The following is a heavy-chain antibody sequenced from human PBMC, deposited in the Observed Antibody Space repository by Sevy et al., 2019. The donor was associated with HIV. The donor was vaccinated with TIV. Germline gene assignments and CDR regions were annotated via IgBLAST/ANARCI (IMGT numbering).Heavy chain of an antibody. D-gene: IGHD6-19*01. V-gene: IGHV3-7*01. CDR1: GFTFSSYW. CDR3: ARDRGYSSGWSDAFDI. J-gene: IGHJ3*02. CDR2: IKQDGSEK. Sequence: GGSLRLSCAASGFTFSSYWMSWVRQAPGKGLEWVANIKQDGSEKYYVDSVKGRFTISRDNAKNSLYLKMNSLRAEDTAVYYCARDRGYSSGWSDAFDIWGQGTIVTVS.